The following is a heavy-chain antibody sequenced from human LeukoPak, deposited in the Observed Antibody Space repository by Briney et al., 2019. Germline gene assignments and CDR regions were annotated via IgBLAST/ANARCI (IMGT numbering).Heavy chain of an antibody. CDR1: GFTVNSNY. CDR3: ARDGVAFCGGDCYSPFDH. V-gene: IGHV3-66*01. CDR2: IYSGGGT. J-gene: IGHJ5*02. D-gene: IGHD2-21*02. Sequence: PGGSLRLSCVVSGFTVNSNYMSWVRQAPGKGLEWVSVIYSGGGTYYTDSVKGRFTIFRDNSKNTLYLQMNSLRVEDTAVYYCARDGVAFCGGDCYSPFDHWGQGTLVTVSS.